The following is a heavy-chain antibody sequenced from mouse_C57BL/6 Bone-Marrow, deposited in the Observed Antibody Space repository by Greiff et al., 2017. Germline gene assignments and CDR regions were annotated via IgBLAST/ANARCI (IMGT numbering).Heavy chain of an antibody. CDR1: GFTFSSYG. CDR3: ARRAYYDYDEAMDD. J-gene: IGHJ4*01. CDR2: ISSGGSYT. Sequence: EVQRVESGGDLVKPGGSLKLSCAASGFTFSSYGMSWVRQTPDKRLEWVATISSGGSYTSYPDSVTGRFTISRDNAKNTLYLQMSSLKSEDTAMYCCARRAYYDYDEAMDDWGQGTSVTVSS. V-gene: IGHV5-6*01. D-gene: IGHD2-4*01.